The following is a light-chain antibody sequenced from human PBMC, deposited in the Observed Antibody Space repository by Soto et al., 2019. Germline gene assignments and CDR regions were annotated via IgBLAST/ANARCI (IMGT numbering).Light chain of an antibody. V-gene: IGLV2-11*01. J-gene: IGLJ3*02. Sequence: QSALTQPRSVSGSPGQSVTISCTGTSSDIGDSEYVSWYQQHPGRAPKVMIYDVSKRPSGVPDRFSGSKSGNTASLTISGLQTEDEAEYYCCSYAGIYTWVFGGGTKLTVL. CDR1: SSDIGDSEY. CDR3: CSYAGIYTWV. CDR2: DVS.